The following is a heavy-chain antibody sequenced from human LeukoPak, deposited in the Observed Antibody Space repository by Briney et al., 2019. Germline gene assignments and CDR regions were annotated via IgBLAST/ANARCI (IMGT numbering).Heavy chain of an antibody. V-gene: IGHV3-21*01. J-gene: IGHJ5*02. CDR1: GFTFSSYS. Sequence: GGSLRLSCAASGFTFSSYSMNWVRQAPGKGLEWVSSISSSSSYIYYADSVKGRFTISRDNAKNSLYLQMNSLRAEDTAVYYCARSLVAARFNWLDPWGQGTLVTVSS. CDR2: ISSSSSYI. CDR3: ARSLVAARFNWLDP. D-gene: IGHD6-13*01.